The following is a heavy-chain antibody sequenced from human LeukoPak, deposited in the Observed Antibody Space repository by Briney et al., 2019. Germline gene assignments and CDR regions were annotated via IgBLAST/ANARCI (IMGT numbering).Heavy chain of an antibody. D-gene: IGHD3-16*02. V-gene: IGHV3-15*01. CDR1: GFTFSNAW. CDR3: TTRLLITFGGVIASTFDY. CDR2: IKSKTDGGTT. Sequence: GGSLRLSCAASGFTFSNAWMSWVRQAPGKGLEWVGRIKSKTDGGTTDYAAPVKGRFTISRDDSKNTLYLQMNSLKTEDTAVYYCTTRLLITFGGVIASTFDYWGQRTLVTVSS. J-gene: IGHJ4*02.